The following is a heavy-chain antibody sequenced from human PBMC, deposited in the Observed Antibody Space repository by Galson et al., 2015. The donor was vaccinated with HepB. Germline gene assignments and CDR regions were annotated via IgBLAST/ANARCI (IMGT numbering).Heavy chain of an antibody. D-gene: IGHD1-26*01. CDR3: ARGLVGAPTPHYWYFNL. V-gene: IGHV4-39*01. J-gene: IGHJ2*01. CDR1: GGSIGSDIYF. Sequence: LSLTCTVSGGSIGSDIYFWGWIRQPPGKGLEWIGAIYYSGITYYNPSLKSRVTISLDTSKNQFSLNLKSVTAADTTVYYCARGLVGAPTPHYWYFNLWGRGTLVTVSS. CDR2: IYYSGIT.